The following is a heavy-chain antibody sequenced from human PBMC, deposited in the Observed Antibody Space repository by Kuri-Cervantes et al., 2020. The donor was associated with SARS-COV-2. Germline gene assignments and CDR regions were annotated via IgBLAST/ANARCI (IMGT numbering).Heavy chain of an antibody. CDR3: ARDLDSSGYGYYYYGMDV. CDR2: INPNSGGT. CDR1: GYTFTGYY. D-gene: IGHD3-22*01. V-gene: IGHV1-2*04. J-gene: IGHJ6*02. Sequence: ASVKVSCKASGYTFTGYYMHWVRQAPGQGLEWMGWINPNSGGTNYAQKFQGWVTMTRDTSISTAYMELSRLRSDDTAVYYRARDLDSSGYGYYYYGMDVWGQGTTVTVSS.